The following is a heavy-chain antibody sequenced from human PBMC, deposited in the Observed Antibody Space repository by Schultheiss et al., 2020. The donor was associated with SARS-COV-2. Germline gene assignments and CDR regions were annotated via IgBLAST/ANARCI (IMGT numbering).Heavy chain of an antibody. V-gene: IGHV3-23*01. CDR2: ISGSGGST. J-gene: IGHJ5*02. D-gene: IGHD6-6*01. CDR1: GFTFSSYA. CDR3: AREARGSSSSEFDP. Sequence: GESLKISCAASGFTFSSYAMSWVRQAPGKGLEWVSAISGSGGSTYYADSVKGRFTISRDNSKNTLYLQMNSLRAEDTAVYYCAREARGSSSSEFDPWGQGTLVTVSS.